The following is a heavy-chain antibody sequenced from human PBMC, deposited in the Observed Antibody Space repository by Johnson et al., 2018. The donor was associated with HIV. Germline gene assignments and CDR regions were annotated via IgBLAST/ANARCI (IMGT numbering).Heavy chain of an antibody. V-gene: IGHV3-7*05. D-gene: IGHD6-19*01. J-gene: IGHJ3*02. CDR2: IKQDGAEI. CDR1: GFTFSSYW. CDR3: ARGSLSGWFPPDALDI. Sequence: VQVVESGGGLVRPGGSLRLSCAASGFTFSSYWMSWVRQAPGKGLEWVANIKQDGAEIFYVDSVKGRFTISRDNAKNSLSLQMISLRAEDTAIYYCARGSLSGWFPPDALDIWGQGTMVTVSS.